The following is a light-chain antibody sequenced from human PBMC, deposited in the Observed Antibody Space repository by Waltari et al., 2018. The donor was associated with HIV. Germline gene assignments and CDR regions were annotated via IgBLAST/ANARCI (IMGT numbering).Light chain of an antibody. J-gene: IGLJ2*01. CDR3: SSYTSSNTLV. CDR1: SSDVGGYAH. V-gene: IGLV2-14*01. Sequence: QSALTQTASVSGSPGQSITISCTGTSSDVGGYAHVSWYQQHPGKAPTPVIYEVYKLLSGISHRCSGSKSGNTASLTISGLQAEDEADYVCSSYTSSNTLVFGGGTNVTFL. CDR2: EVY.